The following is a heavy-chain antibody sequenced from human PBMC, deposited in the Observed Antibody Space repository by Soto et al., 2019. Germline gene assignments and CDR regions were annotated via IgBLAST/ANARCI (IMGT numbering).Heavy chain of an antibody. V-gene: IGHV4-39*01. CDR3: ARHHGYSGYDDWFDP. CDR1: GGSISSSSYY. D-gene: IGHD5-12*01. J-gene: IGHJ5*02. CDR2: IYYSGST. Sequence: SETLSLTCTVSGGSISSSSYYWGWIRQPPGKGLEWIGSIYYSGSTYYNPSLKSRVTISVDTSKNQFSLKLSSVTAADTAVYYCARHHGYSGYDDWFDPWGQGTLVTVSS.